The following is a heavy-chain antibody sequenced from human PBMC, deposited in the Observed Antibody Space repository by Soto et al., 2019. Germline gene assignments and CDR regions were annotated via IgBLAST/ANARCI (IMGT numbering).Heavy chain of an antibody. V-gene: IGHV1-2*02. CDR2: INPNSGGT. CDR3: ASYYGSGYLMDV. J-gene: IGHJ6*02. D-gene: IGHD3-10*01. CDR1: GYTFTGYY. Sequence: ASVKVSCKASGYTFTGYYMHWVRQAPGQGLEWMGWINPNSGGTNYAQKFQGRVTMTRDMSISTAYTELSRLRSDDTAVYYCASYYGSGYLMDVWGQGTTVTVSS.